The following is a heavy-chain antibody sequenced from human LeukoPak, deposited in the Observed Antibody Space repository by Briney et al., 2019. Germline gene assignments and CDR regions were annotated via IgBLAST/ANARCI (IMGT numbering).Heavy chain of an antibody. V-gene: IGHV3-23*01. CDR1: GFTFSSYA. D-gene: IGHD6-19*01. CDR3: AKDCRASGWCPNFDS. J-gene: IGHJ4*02. Sequence: GGSLRLSCAASGFTFSSYAMSWVRQAPGKGLEWVSAISGSGGSTYYADSVKGRFTISRDNSKNTLYLQMNSLRAEDTAVYYCAKDCRASGWCPNFDSWGQGTLVTVYS. CDR2: ISGSGGST.